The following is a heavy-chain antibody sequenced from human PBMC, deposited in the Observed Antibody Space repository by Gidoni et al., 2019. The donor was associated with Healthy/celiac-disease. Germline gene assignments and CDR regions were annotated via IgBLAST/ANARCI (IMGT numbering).Heavy chain of an antibody. CDR2: SSGSGGST. CDR3: AKDRFLEWFGYFDY. Sequence: EVQLLESGGGLVQPGGSLRLSCAASGFTFSSYAMSWVRQAPGKGLEWVSASSGSGGSTYYADAVKGRFTISRDNSKNTLYLQMNSLRAEDTAVYYCAKDRFLEWFGYFDYWGQGTLVTVSS. V-gene: IGHV3-23*01. CDR1: GFTFSSYA. J-gene: IGHJ4*02. D-gene: IGHD3-3*01.